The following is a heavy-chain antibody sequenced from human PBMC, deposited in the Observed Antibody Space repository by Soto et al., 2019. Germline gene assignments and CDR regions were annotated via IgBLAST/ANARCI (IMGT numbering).Heavy chain of an antibody. CDR2: VNPIVSMS. CDR1: GDTFNFYS. Sequence: QVQLVQSGAEVKRPGSSVKVSCKASGDTFNFYSINWVRQAPGVGLEWMGRVNPIVSMSNYAQKLQGRVTMTADKATSTDYMELSSLRSEDTAIYYCASSYGSGYRAFDYWGQGALVTVSS. CDR3: ASSYGSGYRAFDY. D-gene: IGHD3-10*01. J-gene: IGHJ4*02. V-gene: IGHV1-69*02.